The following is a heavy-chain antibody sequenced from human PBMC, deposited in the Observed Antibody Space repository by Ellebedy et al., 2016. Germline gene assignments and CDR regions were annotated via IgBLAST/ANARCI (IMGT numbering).Heavy chain of an antibody. CDR3: AKRRSRLRTIDY. D-gene: IGHD5-18*01. CDR1: GFTFGSYA. J-gene: IGHJ4*02. V-gene: IGHV3-23*01. Sequence: GGSLRLSXAASGFTFGSYAMSWVRQAPGKGLEWVSVITDSGGNTNYADSVKGRFTISRDSSKNTLYLQMNSLRAEDTAVYYCAKRRSRLRTIDYWGQGTLVTVSS. CDR2: ITDSGGNT.